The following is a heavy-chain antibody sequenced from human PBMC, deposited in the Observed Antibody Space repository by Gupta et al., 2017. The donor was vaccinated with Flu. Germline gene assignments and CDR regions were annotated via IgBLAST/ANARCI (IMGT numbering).Heavy chain of an antibody. CDR3: AKGGIGEAGLDY. Sequence: FAFGAYAMTWVRQVPGKGLEWVSSVGKTGNRYHADSVKGRFTISRDNSKDALSLEMNSLRVEDTAIYHYAKGGIGEAGLDYWGQGILVTVSS. V-gene: IGHV3-23*01. D-gene: IGHD6-19*01. J-gene: IGHJ4*02. CDR1: FAFGAYA. CDR2: VGKTGNR.